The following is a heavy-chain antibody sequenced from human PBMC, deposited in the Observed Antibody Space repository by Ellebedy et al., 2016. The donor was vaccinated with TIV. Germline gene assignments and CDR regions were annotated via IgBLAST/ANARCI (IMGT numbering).Heavy chain of an antibody. V-gene: IGHV4-61*01. D-gene: IGHD5-24*01. CDR3: ARGEMAL. J-gene: IGHJ4*02. Sequence: GSLRLXCTVSGGSVSSGSYYWSWIRQPPGKGLEWIGEINHSGSTNYNPSLKSRVTISVDTSKNQFSLKLSSVTAADTAVYYCARGEMALWGQGTLVTISS. CDR1: GGSVSSGSYY. CDR2: INHSGST.